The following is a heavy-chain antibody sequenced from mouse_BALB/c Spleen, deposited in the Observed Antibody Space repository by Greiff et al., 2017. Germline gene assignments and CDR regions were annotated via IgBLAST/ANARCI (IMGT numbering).Heavy chain of an antibody. Sequence: EVKLVESGGGLVKPGGSLKLSCAASGFTFSSYTMSWVRQTPEKRLEWVATISSGGGNTYYPDSVKGRFTISRDNAKNNLYLQMSSLRSEDTALYYCARGGLLGAMDYWGQGTSVTVSS. J-gene: IGHJ4*01. CDR2: ISSGGGNT. CDR1: GFTFSSYT. D-gene: IGHD2-1*01. CDR3: ARGGLLGAMDY. V-gene: IGHV5-9*03.